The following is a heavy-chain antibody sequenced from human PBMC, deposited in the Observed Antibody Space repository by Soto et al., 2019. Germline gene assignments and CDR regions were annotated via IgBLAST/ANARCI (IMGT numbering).Heavy chain of an antibody. CDR1: GYTFTSYD. J-gene: IGHJ4*02. Sequence: ASVKVSCKASGYTFTSYDINWVRQATGQGLEWMGWMNPNSGNTGHAQKFQGRVTMTRNTSISTAYMELSSLRSEDTAVYYCATYYDFWSGYDKVSPLDYWGQGTLVTVSS. CDR3: ATYYDFWSGYDKVSPLDY. CDR2: MNPNSGNT. D-gene: IGHD3-3*01. V-gene: IGHV1-8*01.